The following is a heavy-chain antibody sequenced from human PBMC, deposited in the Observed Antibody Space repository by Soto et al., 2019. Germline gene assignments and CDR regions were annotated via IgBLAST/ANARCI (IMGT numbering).Heavy chain of an antibody. CDR2: INHSGST. CDR3: ARGVTTVTTHEFDY. V-gene: IGHV4-34*01. CDR1: GGSFSGYY. D-gene: IGHD4-17*01. J-gene: IGHJ4*02. Sequence: SETLSLTCAVYGGSFSGYYWSWIRQPPGKGLEWIGEINHSGSTNYNPSLKSRXTXXXXXXXXXXXXXXXXXXXXXTXXXXXARGVTTVTTHEFDYWGQGTLVTVSS.